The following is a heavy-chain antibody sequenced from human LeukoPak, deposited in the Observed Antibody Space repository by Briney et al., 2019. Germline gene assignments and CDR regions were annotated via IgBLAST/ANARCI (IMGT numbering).Heavy chain of an antibody. Sequence: NPSETLSLTCAVYGGSFSGYYWSWIRQPPGKGLEWIGEINHSGSTNYNPSLKSRATISVDTSKNQFSLKLSSVTAADTAVYYCARGRRRRGDTANYFDYWGQGTLVTVSS. V-gene: IGHV4-34*01. CDR2: INHSGST. CDR3: ARGRRRRGDTANYFDY. J-gene: IGHJ4*02. CDR1: GGSFSGYY. D-gene: IGHD2-21*02.